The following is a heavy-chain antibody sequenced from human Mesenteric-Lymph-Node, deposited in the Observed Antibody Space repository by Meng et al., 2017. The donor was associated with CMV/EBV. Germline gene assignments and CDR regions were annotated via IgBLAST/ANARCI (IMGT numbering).Heavy chain of an antibody. Sequence: GESLKISCAASGFTFLTYGMSWVRQAPGKGLEWVSAISGSGVSTYYADSVRGRFTISRDNSKNTLYLQMNSLRLEDTAVYYCAREGVDGSGYYYKYWGQGTLVTVSS. D-gene: IGHD3-22*01. J-gene: IGHJ4*02. CDR2: ISGSGVST. CDR3: AREGVDGSGYYYKY. V-gene: IGHV3-23*01. CDR1: GFTFLTYG.